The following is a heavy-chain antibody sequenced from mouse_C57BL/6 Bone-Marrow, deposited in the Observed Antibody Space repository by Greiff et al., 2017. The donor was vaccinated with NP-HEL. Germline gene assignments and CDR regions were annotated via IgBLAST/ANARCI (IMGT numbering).Heavy chain of an antibody. CDR1: GFTFSSYA. D-gene: IGHD1-1*01. CDR3: ARGSTYYYGSSSDY. Sequence: EVKLVESGGGLVKPGGSLKLSCAASGFTFSSYAMSWVRQTPEKRLEWVATISDGGSYTYYPDNVKGRFTISRDNAKNNLYLQMSHLKSEDTAMYYCARGSTYYYGSSSDYWGQGTTLTVSS. J-gene: IGHJ2*01. V-gene: IGHV5-4*03. CDR2: ISDGGSYT.